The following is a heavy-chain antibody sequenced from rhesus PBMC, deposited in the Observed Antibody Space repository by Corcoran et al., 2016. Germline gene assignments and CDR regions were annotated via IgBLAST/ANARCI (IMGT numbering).Heavy chain of an antibody. V-gene: IGHV4S2*01. J-gene: IGHJ4*01. CDR1: GSSINNNY. CDR3: ARGYFYFDF. Sequence: QVHLQESGPGLVKPSETLPLTCAVSGSSINNNYWSWLRQAPGKGLGWIGLIYGRGDTPDYPPPLKSRFTISIDTSMNQFSLRLNSVTAADTAVYYCARGYFYFDFWGQGVLVTVSS. D-gene: IGHD2-2*01. CDR2: IYGRGDTP.